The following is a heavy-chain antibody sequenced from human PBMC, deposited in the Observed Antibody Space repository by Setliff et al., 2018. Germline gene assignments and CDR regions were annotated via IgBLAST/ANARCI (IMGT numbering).Heavy chain of an antibody. Sequence: AASVKVSCKASGYTSSNYGITWVRQAPGQGLEWMGWISAYTGNTKFAQKFQGTAIMTTDTATTTAYLELRSLRSDDTAVYFCSRLVRFCTRTVCQRLSGDDYWGQGTLVTVSS. J-gene: IGHJ4*02. CDR3: SRLVRFCTRTVCQRLSGDDY. CDR1: GYTSSNYG. CDR2: ISAYTGNT. V-gene: IGHV1-18*01. D-gene: IGHD3-10*01.